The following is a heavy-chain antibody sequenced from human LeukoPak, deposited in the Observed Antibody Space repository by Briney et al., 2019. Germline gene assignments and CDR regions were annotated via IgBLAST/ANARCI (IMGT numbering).Heavy chain of an antibody. J-gene: IGHJ5*02. V-gene: IGHV3-23*01. CDR2: ISGSGGST. D-gene: IGHD5-12*01. Sequence: GGSLRLSCAASGFTFSSYAMSWVRQAPGKGLEWVSAISGSGGSTYYADSVKGRFTISRDNSKNTLYLQMNSLRAEDTAVYYCAKDLFPAPEHVDIVATMGNWFDPWGQGTPVTVSS. CDR1: GFTFSSYA. CDR3: AKDLFPAPEHVDIVATMGNWFDP.